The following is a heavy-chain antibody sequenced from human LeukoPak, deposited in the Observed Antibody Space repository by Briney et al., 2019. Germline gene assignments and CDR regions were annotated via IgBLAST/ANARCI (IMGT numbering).Heavy chain of an antibody. CDR1: GFTFSSYS. CDR2: ISSSSSTI. D-gene: IGHD1-26*01. J-gene: IGHJ4*02. Sequence: GGSLRLSCAASGFTFSSYSMNWVRQAPGKGLEWVSYISSSSSTIYYADSVKGRFTISRDNAKNSLYLQMNSLRAEDTAVYYCAREGRGSDHWGQGTLVTVSS. V-gene: IGHV3-48*01. CDR3: AREGRGSDH.